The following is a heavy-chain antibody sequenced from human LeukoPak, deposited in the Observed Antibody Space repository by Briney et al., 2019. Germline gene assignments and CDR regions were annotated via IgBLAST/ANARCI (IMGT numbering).Heavy chain of an antibody. D-gene: IGHD2-21*01. CDR3: AGGGARDIWYFAY. CDR2: VRYDGRDK. J-gene: IGHJ4*02. CDR1: GFTFSAYG. V-gene: IGHV3-30*02. Sequence: PGGSLRLSCEVSGFTFSAYGILCVRQSPGKGLEWVAFVRYDGRDKFYADSVKGRFIVSKDNSRTTLQLQMNSLRSEDTAVYFCAGGGARDIWYFAYWGQGIRVTVSS.